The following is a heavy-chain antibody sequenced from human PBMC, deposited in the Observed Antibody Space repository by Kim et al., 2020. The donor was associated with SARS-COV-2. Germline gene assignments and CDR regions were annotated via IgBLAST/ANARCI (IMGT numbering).Heavy chain of an antibody. CDR3: TTADTAMVASLDY. D-gene: IGHD5-18*01. V-gene: IGHV3-15*01. J-gene: IGHJ4*02. CDR1: GFTFSNAW. Sequence: GGSLRLSCAASGFTFSNAWMSWVRQAPGKGLEWVGRIKSKTDGGTTDYAAPGKGRFTISREESENTLYLQMNSLKTEDTAVYYCTTADTAMVASLDYWGPGSLVTLSS. CDR2: IKSKTDGGTT.